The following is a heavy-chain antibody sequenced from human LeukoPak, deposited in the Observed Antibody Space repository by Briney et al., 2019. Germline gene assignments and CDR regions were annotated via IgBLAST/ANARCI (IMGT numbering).Heavy chain of an antibody. CDR3: ARDYYYYYMDV. V-gene: IGHV4-59*01. CDR1: GGSISSYY. Sequence: SETLSLTCTVSGGSISSYYWSWIRQPPGKGLEWIGYIYYSGSTNYNPSLKSRVTISVDTSKNQFSLKLSSVTAADTTVYYCARDYYYYYMDVWGKGTTVTVSS. CDR2: IYYSGST. J-gene: IGHJ6*03.